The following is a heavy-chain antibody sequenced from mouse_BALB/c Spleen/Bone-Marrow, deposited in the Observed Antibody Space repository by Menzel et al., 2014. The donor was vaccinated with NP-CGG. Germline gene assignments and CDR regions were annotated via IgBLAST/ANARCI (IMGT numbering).Heavy chain of an antibody. CDR1: GFTFTNYF. CDR2: IRNKVNGYTT. V-gene: IGHV7-3*02. D-gene: IGHD6-1*01. J-gene: IGHJ2*01. Sequence: EVQGVESGGGLVQPGGCLRLSCTTSGFTFTNYFMTWVRQPPGKALEWLGFIRNKVNGYTTEYNPSGKGRFTISRDNSQGIFYLQMNTLRAEDSAIYYCARDYNGYFDFWGQGTTLTVSS. CDR3: ARDYNGYFDF.